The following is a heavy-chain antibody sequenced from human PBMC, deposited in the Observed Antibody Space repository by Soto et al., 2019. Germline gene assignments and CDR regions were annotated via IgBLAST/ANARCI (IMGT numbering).Heavy chain of an antibody. Sequence: GASVKVSCKASGYTFTIYGISRVRQAPGQGLEWMGWISAYNGNTNYAQKLQGRVTISADKSISTAYLQWSSLKASDTAMYYCARHGHSSGWLNWGQGTLVTVSS. J-gene: IGHJ4*02. CDR1: GYTFTIYG. CDR3: ARHGHSSGWLN. D-gene: IGHD6-19*01. V-gene: IGHV1-18*01. CDR2: ISAYNGNT.